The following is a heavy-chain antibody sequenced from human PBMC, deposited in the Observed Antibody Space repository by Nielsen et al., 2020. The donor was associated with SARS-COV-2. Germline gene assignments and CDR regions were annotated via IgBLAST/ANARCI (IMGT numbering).Heavy chain of an antibody. CDR3: ARDQCSSTSCAHMAPRGCYYYYYGMDV. J-gene: IGHJ6*02. D-gene: IGHD2-2*01. Sequence: SLTISCAASVFTFSDYYMSWIRQAPGKGLEWVSYITSSSSYTNYADSVKGRFTISRDNAKNSLYLKMNSLRGEDTAVYYCARDQCSSTSCAHMAPRGCYYYYYGMDVWGQGTTVTVSS. V-gene: IGHV3-11*05. CDR2: ITSSSSYT. CDR1: VFTFSDYY.